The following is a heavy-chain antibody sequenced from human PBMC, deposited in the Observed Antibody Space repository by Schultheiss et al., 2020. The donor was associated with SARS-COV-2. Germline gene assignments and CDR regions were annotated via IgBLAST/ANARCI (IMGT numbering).Heavy chain of an antibody. V-gene: IGHV4-38-2*02. D-gene: IGHD3-3*01. CDR2: IYHSGST. CDR3: ARSQGLDFWSGYYFGRFDP. CDR1: GYSISSGYY. J-gene: IGHJ5*02. Sequence: SETLSLTCTVSGYSISSGYYWGWIRQPPGKGLEWIGSIYHSGSTYYNPSLKSRVTISVDTSKNQFSLKLSSVTAADTAVYYCARSQGLDFWSGYYFGRFDPWGQGTLVTVAS.